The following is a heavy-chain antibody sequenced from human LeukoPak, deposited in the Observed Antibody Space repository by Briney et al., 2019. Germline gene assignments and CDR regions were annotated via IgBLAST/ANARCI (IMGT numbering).Heavy chain of an antibody. V-gene: IGHV3-66*01. D-gene: IGHD5-18*01. Sequence: GGSLRLSCAASGFTVSSNYMSWVRQAPGKGLEWVSAIYTGGSTYYAGSVKGRFTISRDNSKNTLYLQMSSLRAEDTAVYYCARAPMVIDYWGQGTLVTVSS. CDR2: IYTGGST. CDR1: GFTVSSNY. J-gene: IGHJ4*02. CDR3: ARAPMVIDY.